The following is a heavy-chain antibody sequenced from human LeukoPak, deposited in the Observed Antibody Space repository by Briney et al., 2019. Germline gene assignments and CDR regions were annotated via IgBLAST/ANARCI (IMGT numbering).Heavy chain of an antibody. D-gene: IGHD3-3*01. CDR1: GYTFTSYD. CDR3: ARFTYYDFWSGPPSAYGMDV. V-gene: IGHV1-8*01. CDR2: MNPNSGNT. Sequence: ASVKVSCTASGYTFTSYDINWVRQATGQGLEWMGWMNPNSGNTGYAQKFQGRVTMTRNTSISTAYMELSSLRSEDTAVYYCARFTYYDFWSGPPSAYGMDVWGQGTTVTVSS. J-gene: IGHJ6*02.